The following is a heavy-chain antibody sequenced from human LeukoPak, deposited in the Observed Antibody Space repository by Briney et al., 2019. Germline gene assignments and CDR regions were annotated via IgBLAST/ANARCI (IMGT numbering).Heavy chain of an antibody. Sequence: PGGSLRLSCAASGFTFSSYWMSWVRQAPGKGLEWVANIKQDGSEKYYVDSVKGRFTISRDNAKNSLYLQMNSLRAEDTAVYYCARDYYDSSGYYHVGYFDYWGQGTLVTVSP. CDR3: ARDYYDSSGYYHVGYFDY. J-gene: IGHJ4*02. V-gene: IGHV3-7*01. CDR1: GFTFSSYW. D-gene: IGHD3-22*01. CDR2: IKQDGSEK.